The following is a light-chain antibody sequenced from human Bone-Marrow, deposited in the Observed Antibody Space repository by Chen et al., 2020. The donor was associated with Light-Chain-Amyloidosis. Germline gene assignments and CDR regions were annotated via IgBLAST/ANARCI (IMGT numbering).Light chain of an antibody. J-gene: IGKJ4*01. Sequence: ELVLTQSPGTLSLSPGEGANLSCRASQTISSNYLTWYQQKFGQAPRLLIYGSSSRATGIPDRFTGSGSGTDFTLTINRLEPEDCALYYCQQYGTSPLPFCGATKVEIK. CDR3: QQYGTSPLP. CDR1: QTISSNY. CDR2: GSS. V-gene: IGKV3-20*01.